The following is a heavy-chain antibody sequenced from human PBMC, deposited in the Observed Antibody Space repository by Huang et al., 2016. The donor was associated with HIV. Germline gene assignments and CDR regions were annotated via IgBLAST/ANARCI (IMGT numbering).Heavy chain of an antibody. CDR2: ISYDGRNK. V-gene: IGHV3-30*18. Sequence: QVQLVESGGGVVEPGRSLRVSCAASGFSFSDSGMNWVRQAPGKGLEWVAVISYDGRNKVYADSVKGRFTISRDNSKNTVYLQMNSLRAGDTAVYYCAKDRRAYYYGSGIEYWGQGARVTVSS. D-gene: IGHD3-10*01. CDR3: AKDRRAYYYGSGIEY. J-gene: IGHJ4*02. CDR1: GFSFSDSG.